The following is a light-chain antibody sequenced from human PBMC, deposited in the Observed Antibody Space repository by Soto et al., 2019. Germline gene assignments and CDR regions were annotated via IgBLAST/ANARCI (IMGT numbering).Light chain of an antibody. CDR2: EVT. V-gene: IGLV2-8*01. CDR3: SSYAGSNNVL. Sequence: QSALTQPPSASGSPGQSVTISCTGTSSDVGTYNHVSWYQQHPGKAPKLMIFEVTKRPSGVPDRFSGSKSGNTASLTVSGLQAEDEADYYCSSYAGSNNVLFGGGTKLTVL. CDR1: SSDVGTYNH. J-gene: IGLJ3*02.